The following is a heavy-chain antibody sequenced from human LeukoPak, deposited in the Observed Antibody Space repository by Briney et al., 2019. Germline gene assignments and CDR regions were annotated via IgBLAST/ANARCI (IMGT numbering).Heavy chain of an antibody. Sequence: GGSLRLSCAASGFTVSSNYMSWVRQAPGKGLEWVSVTYSGSDTYYADSVKGRFTISRDNSKNTLYLQMNSLRAEDTAVYYCAKDFWSGYYAPNDYWGQGTLVTVSS. CDR2: TYSGSDT. CDR3: AKDFWSGYYAPNDY. V-gene: IGHV3-53*05. CDR1: GFTVSSNY. J-gene: IGHJ4*02. D-gene: IGHD3-3*01.